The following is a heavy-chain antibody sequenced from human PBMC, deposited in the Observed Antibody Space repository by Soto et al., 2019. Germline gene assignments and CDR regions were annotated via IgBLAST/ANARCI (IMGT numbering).Heavy chain of an antibody. CDR2: IIPIFGTA. V-gene: IGHV1-69*06. CDR3: ARDGSGGSKPPLGY. J-gene: IGHJ4*02. D-gene: IGHD2-15*01. CDR1: GGTFSSYA. Sequence: QVQLVQSGAEVKKPGSSVKVSCKASGGTFSSYAISWVRQAPGQGLAWLGGIIPIFGTANYAQKFQGRVTMTADKSTSTAYMELSSLRSEDTAVYYCARDGSGGSKPPLGYWGQGTLVTVSS.